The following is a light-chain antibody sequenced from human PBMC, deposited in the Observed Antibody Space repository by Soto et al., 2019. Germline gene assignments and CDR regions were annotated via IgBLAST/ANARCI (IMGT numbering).Light chain of an antibody. V-gene: IGKV3-20*01. Sequence: EIVLTQSPGTLSLSPGEGATLSCRASQSVNSTYLAWYQHKPGQASRLLIYGTSRRATGIPDRFRGSGSGTDFTLTITRLEPEDFALYYCQQCGGSPPITFGQGTRLEMK. CDR1: QSVNSTY. CDR2: GTS. J-gene: IGKJ5*01. CDR3: QQCGGSPPIT.